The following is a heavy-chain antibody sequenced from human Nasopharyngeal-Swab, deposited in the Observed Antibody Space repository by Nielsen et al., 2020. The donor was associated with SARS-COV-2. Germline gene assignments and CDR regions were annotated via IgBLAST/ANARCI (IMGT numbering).Heavy chain of an antibody. V-gene: IGHV3-9*01. CDR2: ISWTSGSI. J-gene: IGHJ3*02. D-gene: IGHD6-13*01. CDR3: ASRGGAAAGGQAFDI. Sequence: GGSLRLSCAASGFTLDDYAMHWVRQAPGKGLEWVSGISWTSGSIGYADSVKGRFTISRDNAKNSLYLQMNSLRAEDTALYYCASRGGAAAGGQAFDIWGQGTMVTVSS. CDR1: GFTLDDYA.